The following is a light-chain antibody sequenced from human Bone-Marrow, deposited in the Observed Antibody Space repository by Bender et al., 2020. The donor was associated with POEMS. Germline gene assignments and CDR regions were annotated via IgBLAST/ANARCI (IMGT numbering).Light chain of an antibody. CDR3: QVVDTSRDHYV. Sequence: SYALTQPPSVSVAPGQTASITCGAENIGSKSVHWYQQKPGQAPVLVVYDDSDRPPGIPERFSGSNSGNTATLTINRVEVGDEADYYCQVVDTSRDHYVFATGTKVSVL. CDR1: NIGSKS. J-gene: IGLJ1*01. CDR2: DDS. V-gene: IGLV3-21*02.